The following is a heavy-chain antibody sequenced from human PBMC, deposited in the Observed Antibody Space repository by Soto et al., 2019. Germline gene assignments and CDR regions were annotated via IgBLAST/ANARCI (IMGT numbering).Heavy chain of an antibody. Sequence: EVQVVESGGGLVQPGGSLRLSCAASGFSVTNNYMNWVRQAPGKGLEWVSIIDIGGNTYYADSVKDRFTISRDNSRNTLYLHMDSLRAEDTAVYYCARGRGSTGYLGSEHYFDYWGQGTLVTVSP. CDR3: ARGRGSTGYLGSEHYFDY. CDR2: IDIGGNT. CDR1: GFSVTNNY. D-gene: IGHD2-2*01. J-gene: IGHJ4*02. V-gene: IGHV3-66*01.